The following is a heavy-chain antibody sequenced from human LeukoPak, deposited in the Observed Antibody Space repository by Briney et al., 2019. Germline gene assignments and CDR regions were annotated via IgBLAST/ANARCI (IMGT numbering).Heavy chain of an antibody. CDR2: IQQDGSEK. Sequence: GGSLRLSCAASGFTFSSYWMSWVRQAPGKGLEWVANIQQDGSEKYYVDSVKGRFTISRDNAKNSLYLQMNSLRAEDTALYYCAKDGGYNNYYYYYMDVWGKGTTVTVSS. CDR3: AKDGGYNNYYYYYMDV. D-gene: IGHD5-24*01. V-gene: IGHV3-7*03. CDR1: GFTFSSYW. J-gene: IGHJ6*03.